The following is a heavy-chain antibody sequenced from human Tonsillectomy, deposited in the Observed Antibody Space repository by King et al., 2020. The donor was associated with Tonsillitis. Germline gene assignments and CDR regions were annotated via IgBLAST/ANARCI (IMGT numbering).Heavy chain of an antibody. CDR2: ISSRGDYI. Sequence: VQLVESGGGLVQPGGSLRLSCAASGFTFSSSAVSWDRQAPGMGLEWVSTISSRGDYIYYADSVKGRFTISRDNSKNTVYVQMNSLRADDTAVYYCAIGGNSDFDYWGQGTLVTVSS. CDR3: AIGGNSDFDY. V-gene: IGHV3-23*04. CDR1: GFTFSSSA. D-gene: IGHD4-23*01. J-gene: IGHJ4*02.